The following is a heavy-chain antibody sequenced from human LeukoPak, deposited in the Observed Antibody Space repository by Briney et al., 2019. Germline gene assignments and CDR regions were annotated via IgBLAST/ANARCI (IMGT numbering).Heavy chain of an antibody. CDR2: ISSSGSTI. V-gene: IGHV3-11*01. J-gene: IGHJ6*02. Sequence: PGGSLRLSCAASGFTFSDYYMSWIRQAPGKGLEWVSSISSSGSTIYYADSVKGRFTISRDNAKNSLYLQMNSLRAEDTAVYYCARRYFSPKVGMDVWGQGTTVTVSS. CDR3: ARRYFSPKVGMDV. D-gene: IGHD3-9*01. CDR1: GFTFSDYY.